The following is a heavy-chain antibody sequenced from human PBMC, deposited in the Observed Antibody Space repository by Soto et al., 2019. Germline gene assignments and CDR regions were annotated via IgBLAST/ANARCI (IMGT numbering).Heavy chain of an antibody. CDR1: GGSISSGGYY. Sequence: QVQLQESGPGLVKPSQTLSLTCTVSGGSISSGGYYWSWIRQHPGKGLEWIGYIYYSGSTYYNPSIKSRVTISVDTSKNQCSLKLSSVTAADTAVYYCARLPSGHDYYYYYMDVWGKGTTVTVSS. J-gene: IGHJ6*03. CDR3: ARLPSGHDYYYYYMDV. CDR2: IYYSGST. V-gene: IGHV4-31*03.